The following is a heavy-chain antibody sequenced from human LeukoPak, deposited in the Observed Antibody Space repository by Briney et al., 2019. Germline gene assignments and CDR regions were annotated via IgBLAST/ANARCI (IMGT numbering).Heavy chain of an antibody. CDR1: GGSLSHYY. CDR2: VNHRGTS. CDR3: AGEWLAQSYFDY. V-gene: IGHV4-34*01. D-gene: IGHD6-19*01. J-gene: IGHJ4*02. Sequence: SESLSLTCAVYGGSLSHYYWSWIRQSPGKALEWIGEVNHRGTSNYNPSLNSRAIISVDTSKNQISLKVNSVTAADTAVYYCAGEWLAQSYFDYWGQGTLVTVSS.